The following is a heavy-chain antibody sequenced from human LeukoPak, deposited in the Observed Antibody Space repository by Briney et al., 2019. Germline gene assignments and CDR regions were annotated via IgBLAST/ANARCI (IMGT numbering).Heavy chain of an antibody. D-gene: IGHD1-14*01. CDR1: GFTFSSYW. CDR2: INSDGSST. V-gene: IGHV3-74*01. CDR3: ATGQGHGMDV. J-gene: IGHJ6*02. Sequence: PGGSLRLSCAASGFTFSSYWMHWVRQAPGKGLVWVSRINSDGSSTSYADSVKGRFTISRDNAKNTLYLQRNSLRAQDTAVYYCATGQGHGMDVWGQGTTVTVSS.